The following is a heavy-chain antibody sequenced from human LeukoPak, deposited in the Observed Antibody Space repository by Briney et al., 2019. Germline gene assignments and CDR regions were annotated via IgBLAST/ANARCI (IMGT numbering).Heavy chain of an antibody. Sequence: SETLSLTCTVSGGSISSSSYYWGWIRQPPGKGLEWIGSIYYSGSTYYNPSLKCRVTISVDTSKNQFSLKLSSVTAADTAVYYCARLYGAVDYWGQGTLVTVSS. J-gene: IGHJ4*02. V-gene: IGHV4-39*07. CDR2: IYYSGST. D-gene: IGHD4-17*01. CDR3: ARLYGAVDY. CDR1: GGSISSSSYY.